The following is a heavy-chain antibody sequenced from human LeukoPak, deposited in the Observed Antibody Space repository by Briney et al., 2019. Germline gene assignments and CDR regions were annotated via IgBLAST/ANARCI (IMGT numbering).Heavy chain of an antibody. CDR2: ISGDGSTT. V-gene: IGHV3-74*01. Sequence: GGSLRLSCATPGFAFSSYWMLWVRQVPGKGLVWVSRISGDGSTTTYADSVKGRFTISRDNTNNILYLQMSSLRAEDTAIYYCARSQFDYWGQGILVTVTS. J-gene: IGHJ4*02. CDR3: ARSQFDY. CDR1: GFAFSSYW.